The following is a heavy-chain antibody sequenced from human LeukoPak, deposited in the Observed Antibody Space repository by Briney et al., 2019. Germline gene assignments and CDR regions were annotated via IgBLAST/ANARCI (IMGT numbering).Heavy chain of an antibody. V-gene: IGHV3-30*02. J-gene: IGHJ3*02. D-gene: IGHD4-17*01. CDR1: GFTFSSYG. CDR3: ASERDYGASNAFDM. CDR2: IRYDGSSN. Sequence: GGSLRLSCAASGFTFSSYGMHWVRQAPGKGLEWVAFIRYDGSSNYYADSVKGRFTISRDNSKNTLYLQMNSLRPEGTAVYYCASERDYGASNAFDMWGRGTMVTVSS.